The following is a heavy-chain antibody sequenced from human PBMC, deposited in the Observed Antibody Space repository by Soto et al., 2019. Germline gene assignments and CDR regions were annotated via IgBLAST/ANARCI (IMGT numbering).Heavy chain of an antibody. CDR1: GGSITSHHYY. Sequence: QLQVQESGPGQVKPSQTLSLTCTVSGGSITSHHYYWGWIRQPPGKGLEWIGSIYSGGNTYYNPSLRSRLTIFVDTAKNLISLKLNSVTAADSAIYYCGSGPSNTWIDNWGLGTQVSVSS. CDR3: GSGPSNTWIDN. D-gene: IGHD1-1*01. V-gene: IGHV4-39*01. CDR2: IYSGGNT. J-gene: IGHJ4*02.